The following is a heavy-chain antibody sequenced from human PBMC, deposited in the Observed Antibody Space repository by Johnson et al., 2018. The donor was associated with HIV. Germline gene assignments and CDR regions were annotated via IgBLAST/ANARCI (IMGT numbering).Heavy chain of an antibody. CDR3: ARDPSSSSAFDI. CDR1: GFTFSSYA. D-gene: IGHD6-6*01. Sequence: EVQLVESGGGLVQPGGSLRLSCAASGFTFSSYAMSWVRQAPGKGLEWVSGISVSGGSTYYEDSVKGRFTISRDNSKNTLYLQMDSLRAEDTAVYYCARDPSSSSAFDIWGQGTMVTVSS. V-gene: IGHV3-23*04. J-gene: IGHJ3*02. CDR2: ISVSGGST.